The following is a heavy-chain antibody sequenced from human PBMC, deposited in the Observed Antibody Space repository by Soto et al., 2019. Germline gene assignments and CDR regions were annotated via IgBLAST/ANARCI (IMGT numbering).Heavy chain of an antibody. D-gene: IGHD5-12*01. Sequence: GGSLRLSCAASGFTFSSYGMHWVRQAPGKGLEWVAVISYDGSNKYYADSVKGRFTISRDNSKNTLYLQMNSLRAEDTAVYYCAKPTMSGYDLDYYYGMDVWGQGTTVTVSS. J-gene: IGHJ6*02. V-gene: IGHV3-30*18. CDR1: GFTFSSYG. CDR3: AKPTMSGYDLDYYYGMDV. CDR2: ISYDGSNK.